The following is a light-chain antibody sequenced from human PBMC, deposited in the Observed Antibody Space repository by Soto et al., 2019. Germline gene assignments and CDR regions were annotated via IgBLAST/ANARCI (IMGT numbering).Light chain of an antibody. CDR1: SSDVGATDY. CDR2: EVN. J-gene: IGLJ1*01. CDR3: ISHAGASNV. V-gene: IGLV2-8*01. Sequence: QSALTQPPSASGSPGQSVAISCTGTSSDVGATDYVSWYQQHSGKAPKLLLYEVNKRPSGVPDRFSGSKSGNTASLPVSALQADDEADYYCISHAGASNVLGTGTKLTVL.